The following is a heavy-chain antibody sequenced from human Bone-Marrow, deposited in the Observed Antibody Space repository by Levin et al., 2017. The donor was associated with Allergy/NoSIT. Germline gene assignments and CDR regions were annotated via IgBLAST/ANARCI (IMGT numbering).Heavy chain of an antibody. CDR1: GIIFSNHG. CDR2: ISATGGSY. D-gene: IGHD5-18*01. CDR3: AKDRGFSYGYGFDS. Sequence: GESLKISCEARGIIFSNHGMSWVRQAPGKGLEWVAAISATGGSYYYAGSVKGRFTVSRDNSKNTLFLQMNSLRGDDTAVYYCAKDRGFSYGYGFDSWGQGSLVTVSS. J-gene: IGHJ4*02. V-gene: IGHV3-23*01.